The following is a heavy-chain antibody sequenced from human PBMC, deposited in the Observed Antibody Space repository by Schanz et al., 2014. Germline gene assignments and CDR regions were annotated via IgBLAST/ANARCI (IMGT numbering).Heavy chain of an antibody. CDR2: IFHSGTT. CDR1: GGSISSGVW. J-gene: IGHJ3*01. D-gene: IGHD2-21*01. V-gene: IGHV4-4*02. Sequence: QVQLQESGPGLVKPSGTLSLTCVASGGSISSGVWWTWARQSPGKGLEWIGEIFHSGTTNYNPSLESRVTISVAKSKNQFSLILSSMTAADTAVYYCTRSTLWSYDVWGRGTMVIVSS. CDR3: TRSTLWSYDV.